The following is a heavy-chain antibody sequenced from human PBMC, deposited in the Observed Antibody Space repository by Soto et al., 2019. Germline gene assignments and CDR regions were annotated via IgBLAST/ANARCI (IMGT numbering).Heavy chain of an antibody. CDR2: INPSGGST. CDR1: GYTFTSYY. CDR3: ARDRVVATSYYDSSGVMGNAFDI. V-gene: IGHV1-46*01. D-gene: IGHD3-22*01. Sequence: ASVKVSCKASGYTFTSYYMHWVRQAPGQGLEWMGIINPSGGSTSYAQKFQGRVTMTRDTSTSTVYMELSSLRSEDTAVYYCARDRVVATSYYDSSGVMGNAFDIWG. J-gene: IGHJ3*02.